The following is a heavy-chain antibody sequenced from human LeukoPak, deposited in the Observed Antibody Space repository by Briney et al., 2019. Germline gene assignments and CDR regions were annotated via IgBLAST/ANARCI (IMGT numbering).Heavy chain of an antibody. CDR1: GYTFTSYG. J-gene: IGHJ6*02. CDR3: ARDGGLGHCSSTSCPGDGMDV. D-gene: IGHD2-2*03. V-gene: IGHV1-18*01. Sequence: GASVKVSCKASGYTFTSYGISWVRQAPGQGLEWMGWISAYNGNTNYAQKLQGRVTMTTDTFTSTAYLELRSLRSDDTAVYYCARDGGLGHCSSTSCPGDGMDVWGQGTTVTVSS. CDR2: ISAYNGNT.